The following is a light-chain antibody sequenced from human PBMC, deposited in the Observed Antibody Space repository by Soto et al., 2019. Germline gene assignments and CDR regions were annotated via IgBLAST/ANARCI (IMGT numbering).Light chain of an antibody. Sequence: QPVLTQPPSVSGAPGQRVTISCTGSSSNIGAGYVVHWYQQLPGTAPKLLIYANKNRPSGVPDRFSGSKSGTSASLAITGLQAEDEADYYCQSYDSSLSGFYVFGTGTKVTVL. CDR3: QSYDSSLSGFYV. V-gene: IGLV1-40*01. CDR1: SSNIGAGYV. CDR2: ANK. J-gene: IGLJ1*01.